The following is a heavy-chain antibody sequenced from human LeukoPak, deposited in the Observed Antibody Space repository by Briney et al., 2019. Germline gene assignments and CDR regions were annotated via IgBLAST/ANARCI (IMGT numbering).Heavy chain of an antibody. V-gene: IGHV3-23*01. J-gene: IGHJ4*02. D-gene: IGHD6-19*01. CDR1: GFTFSSYG. CDR3: AKGGYSSGWRNYFDY. CDR2: ISATGGST. Sequence: GGSLRLSCAASGFTFSSYGITWVGQAPGKGLGWVSTISATGGSTYYADSVKGRFPISRDNSKDTLYLQMNSLRAEDTAVYYCAKGGYSSGWRNYFDYWGQGTLVTVSS.